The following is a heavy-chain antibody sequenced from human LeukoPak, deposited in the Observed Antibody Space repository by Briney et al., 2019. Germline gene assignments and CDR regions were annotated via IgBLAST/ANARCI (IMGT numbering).Heavy chain of an antibody. Sequence: PGGSLRLSCAASGFTFSSYGMHWVRQAPGKGLEWVAVIWYDGSNKYYADSVKGRFTISRVNSKNTLYLQMNSLRAEDTAVYYCARLGSYSPNFDYWGQGTLVTVSS. CDR1: GFTFSSYG. D-gene: IGHD1-26*01. CDR3: ARLGSYSPNFDY. CDR2: IWYDGSNK. V-gene: IGHV3-33*01. J-gene: IGHJ4*02.